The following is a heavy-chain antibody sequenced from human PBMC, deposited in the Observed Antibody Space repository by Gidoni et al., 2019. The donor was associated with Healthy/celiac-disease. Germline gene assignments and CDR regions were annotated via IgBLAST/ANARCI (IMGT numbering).Heavy chain of an antibody. Sequence: EVQLVESGGGLVQPGGSLRLSCAASGFTFRSYSMHCVRQAPGKGLEWVSYISSSSSTIYYADSVKGRFTISRDNAKNSLYLQMNSLRDEDTAVYYCARTPVYYYDSSGYYGTGLFDYWGQGTLVTVSS. CDR1: GFTFRSYS. V-gene: IGHV3-48*02. J-gene: IGHJ4*02. CDR2: ISSSSSTI. D-gene: IGHD3-22*01. CDR3: ARTPVYYYDSSGYYGTGLFDY.